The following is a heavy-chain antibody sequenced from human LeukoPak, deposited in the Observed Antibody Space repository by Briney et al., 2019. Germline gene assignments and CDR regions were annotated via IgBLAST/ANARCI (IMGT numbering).Heavy chain of an antibody. CDR2: IWYDGSNK. J-gene: IGHJ4*02. CDR3: ARAPLIAAAGIDY. V-gene: IGHV3-33*08. D-gene: IGHD6-13*01. Sequence: PGGSLRLSCAASGFTFSSYSMNWVRQAPGKGLEWVAVIWYDGSNKYYADSVKGRFTISRDNSKNTLYLQMNSLRAEDTAVYYCARAPLIAAAGIDYWGQGTLVTVSS. CDR1: GFTFSSYS.